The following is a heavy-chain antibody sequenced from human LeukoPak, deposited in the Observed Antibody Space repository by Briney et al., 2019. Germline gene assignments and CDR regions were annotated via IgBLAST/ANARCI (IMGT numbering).Heavy chain of an antibody. D-gene: IGHD2-15*01. Sequence: HPGGSLRLSCAASGFTFSSYAMHWVRQAPGKGLEWVAVISYDGSNKYYADSVKGRFTISRDNSKNTLYLQMNSLRAEDTAVYYCARDLEDCSGGSCYSWFDPWGQGTLVTVSS. CDR3: ARDLEDCSGGSCYSWFDP. CDR1: GFTFSSYA. V-gene: IGHV3-30-3*01. CDR2: ISYDGSNK. J-gene: IGHJ5*02.